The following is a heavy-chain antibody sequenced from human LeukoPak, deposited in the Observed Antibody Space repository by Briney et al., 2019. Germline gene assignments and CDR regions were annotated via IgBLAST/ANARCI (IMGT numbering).Heavy chain of an antibody. CDR1: LDSTTSNF. D-gene: IGHD6-13*01. Sequence: PSETLSLTCTVSLDSTTSNFWSWVRQPPGKGLEWIGEIHRSGSTNYNPSLQSRVTISIDRSKNQIALELSSVTAADTAVYYCARASSSWYDNWFDPWGQGTLVTVSS. V-gene: IGHV4-4*02. CDR2: IHRSGST. CDR3: ARASSSWYDNWFDP. J-gene: IGHJ5*02.